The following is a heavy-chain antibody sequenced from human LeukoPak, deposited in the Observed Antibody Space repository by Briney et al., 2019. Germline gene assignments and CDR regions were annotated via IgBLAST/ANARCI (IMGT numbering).Heavy chain of an antibody. CDR1: GFTFSSYA. Sequence: PGGSRRLSCAASGFTFSSYAMSWVRQAPGKGLEWVSAISGSGGSTYYADSVKGRFTISRDNSKNTLYLQMNSLRAEDTAVYYCAKGRGHVLRYFDWLLDYWGQGTLVTVSS. CDR2: ISGSGGST. D-gene: IGHD3-9*01. J-gene: IGHJ4*02. CDR3: AKGRGHVLRYFDWLLDY. V-gene: IGHV3-23*01.